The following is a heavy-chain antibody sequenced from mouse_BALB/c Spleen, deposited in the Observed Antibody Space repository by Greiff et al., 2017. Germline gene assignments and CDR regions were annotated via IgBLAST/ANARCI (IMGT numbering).Heavy chain of an antibody. D-gene: IGHD2-4*01. CDR2: INPSTGYT. V-gene: IGHV1-7*01. J-gene: IGHJ3*01. CDR1: GYTFTSYW. CDR3: ARGGDYGWFAY. Sequence: VQVVESGAELAKPGASVKMSCKASGYTFTSYWMHWVKQRPGQGLEWIGYINPSTGYTEYNQKFKDKATLTADKSSSTAYMQLSSLTSEDSAVYYCARGGDYGWFAYWGQGTLVTVSA.